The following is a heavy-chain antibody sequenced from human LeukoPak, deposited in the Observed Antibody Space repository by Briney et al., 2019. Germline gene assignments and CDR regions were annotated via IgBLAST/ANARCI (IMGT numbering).Heavy chain of an antibody. Sequence: GGSLRLSCAASGFTFSSYWMSWVRQAPGKGLEWVSNIKQDGSEKYYVDSVKGRFTISRDNAKNSLYLKMNSLRAEETAVYYCARSVYAYYFDYWGQGTLVTVSS. D-gene: IGHD2-8*01. CDR2: IKQDGSEK. J-gene: IGHJ4*02. CDR1: GFTFSSYW. CDR3: ARSVYAYYFDY. V-gene: IGHV3-7*01.